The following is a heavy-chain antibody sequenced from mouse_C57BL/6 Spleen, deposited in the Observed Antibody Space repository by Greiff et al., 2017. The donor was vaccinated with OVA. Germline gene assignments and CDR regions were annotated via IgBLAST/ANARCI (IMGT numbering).Heavy chain of an antibody. V-gene: IGHV6-3*01. CDR2: IRLKSDNYAT. D-gene: IGHD1-1*01. Sequence: EVQLVESGGGSVQPGGSMKLSCVASGFTFSNYWMNWVRQSPEKGLEWVAQIRLKSDNYATHYAESVKGRFTISRDDSKSSVYLQMNNLRAEDTGIYYCTGGRYWGYFDVWGTGTTVTVSS. J-gene: IGHJ1*03. CDR1: GFTFSNYW. CDR3: TGGRYWGYFDV.